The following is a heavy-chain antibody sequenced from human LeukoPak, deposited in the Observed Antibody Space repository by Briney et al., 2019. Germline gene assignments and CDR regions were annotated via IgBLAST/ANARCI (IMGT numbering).Heavy chain of an antibody. CDR1: GFTVSGNY. J-gene: IGHJ3*02. V-gene: IGHV3-53*05. D-gene: IGHD3-22*01. Sequence: PGGSLRLSCAASGFTVSGNYMSWVRQAPGKGLEWVSTIYSGGSTYYADSVKGRFTISRDNSKNTLCLQMNSLRAEDTAVYYCARDLRGLGSSGYLDIWGQGTMVTVSS. CDR3: ARDLRGLGSSGYLDI. CDR2: IYSGGST.